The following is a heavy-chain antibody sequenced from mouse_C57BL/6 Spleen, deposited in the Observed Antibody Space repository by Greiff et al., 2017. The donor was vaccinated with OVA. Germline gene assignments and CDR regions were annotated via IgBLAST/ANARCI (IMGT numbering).Heavy chain of an antibody. V-gene: IGHV1-7*01. CDR1: GYTFTSYW. J-gene: IGHJ4*01. CDR2: INPSSGYT. Sequence: VQLQQSGAELAKPGASVKLSCKASGYTFTSYWMHWVKQRPGQGLEWIGYINPSSGYTKYNQKFKDKATLTADKSSSTAYMQLSSLTYEDAAVYYCAKGYYEDYAMDYWGQGTSVTVSS. CDR3: AKGYYEDYAMDY. D-gene: IGHD2-3*01.